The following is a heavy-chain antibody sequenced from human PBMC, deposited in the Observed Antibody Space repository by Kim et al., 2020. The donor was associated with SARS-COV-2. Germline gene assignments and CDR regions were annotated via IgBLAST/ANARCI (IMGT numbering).Heavy chain of an antibody. V-gene: IGHV4-59*01. CDR1: GGSISSYY. D-gene: IGHD2-21*02. J-gene: IGHJ3*02. CDR3: ALCGGDCSRGGLSAFDI. Sequence: SETPSLTCTVSGGSISSYYWSWIRQPPGKGLEWIGYIYYSGSTNYNPSLKSRVTISVDTSKNQFSLKLSSVTAADTAVYYCALCGGDCSRGGLSAFDIWGQGTMVTVSS. CDR2: IYYSGST.